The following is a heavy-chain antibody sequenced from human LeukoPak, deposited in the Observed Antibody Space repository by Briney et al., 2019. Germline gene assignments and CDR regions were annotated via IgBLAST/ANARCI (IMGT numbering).Heavy chain of an antibody. CDR2: ISGSGGST. CDR1: GFTFSSYW. CDR3: AKEYCSGGRCYAYLDY. Sequence: GGSPRLSCAASGFTFSSYWMSWVRQAPGKGLEWVSAISGSGGSTYYADSVKGRFTISRDNSKNTLYLQMNSLRAEDTAVYYCAKEYCSGGRCYAYLDYWGPGTLVSVSS. D-gene: IGHD2-15*01. J-gene: IGHJ4*02. V-gene: IGHV3-23*01.